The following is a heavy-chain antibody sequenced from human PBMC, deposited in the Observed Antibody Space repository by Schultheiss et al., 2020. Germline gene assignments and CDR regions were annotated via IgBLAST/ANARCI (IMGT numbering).Heavy chain of an antibody. V-gene: IGHV6-1*01. CDR3: ARDLAYYYDSSGYYYYGMDV. Sequence: SETLSLTCAISGDSVSSNSAAWNWIRQSPSRGLEWLGRTYYRSKWYNDYAVSVKSRITINPDTYKNQFSLQLNSVTPEDTAVYYCARDLAYYYDSSGYYYYGMDVWGQGTTVTVSS. J-gene: IGHJ6*02. CDR1: GDSVSSNSAA. D-gene: IGHD3-22*01. CDR2: TYYRSKWYN.